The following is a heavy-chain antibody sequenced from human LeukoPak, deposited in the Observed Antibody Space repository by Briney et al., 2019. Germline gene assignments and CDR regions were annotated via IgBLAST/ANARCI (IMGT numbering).Heavy chain of an antibody. CDR2: ISAYNGNT. CDR3: ARVVSSGEPMEFDY. D-gene: IGHD3-16*01. J-gene: IGHJ4*02. Sequence: ASVKVSCKASGYTFTSYGISWVRQAPGQGLEWMGWISAYNGNTNYAQKLQGRVTMTTDTSTSTAYMELRSLRSGDTAAYYWARVVSSGEPMEFDYWGQGTLVTVSS. CDR1: GYTFTSYG. V-gene: IGHV1-18*01.